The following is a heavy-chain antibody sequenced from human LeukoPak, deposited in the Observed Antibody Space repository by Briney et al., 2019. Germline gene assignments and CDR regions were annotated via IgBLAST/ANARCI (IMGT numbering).Heavy chain of an antibody. Sequence: GGPLRLSCAASGFTFSSYAMSWVRQAPGKGLEWVSSISGNGGITYYADFVKSRSTIYRDNSKNTLYLQMNSLRAEDTAVYYCAKVVNGDSAYGAFDIWGQGTMVTVSS. D-gene: IGHD4-17*01. J-gene: IGHJ3*02. CDR2: ISGNGGIT. V-gene: IGHV3-23*01. CDR3: AKVVNGDSAYGAFDI. CDR1: GFTFSSYA.